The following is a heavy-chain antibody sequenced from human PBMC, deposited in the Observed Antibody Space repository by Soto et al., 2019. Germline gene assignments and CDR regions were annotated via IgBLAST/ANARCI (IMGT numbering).Heavy chain of an antibody. CDR3: TTDSYITIEIARFHY. Sequence: GGSLRLSCAASGVTFSNAWINWVRQAPGKGLEWVGRIKSKTDGGTTDFAAPVKGRFAISRDDSKNMVYLQMNSLKTEDTAVYYCTTDSYITIEIARFHYWGHGTLVTVSA. CDR2: IKSKTDGGTT. V-gene: IGHV3-15*07. D-gene: IGHD3-3*02. CDR1: GVTFSNAW. J-gene: IGHJ4*01.